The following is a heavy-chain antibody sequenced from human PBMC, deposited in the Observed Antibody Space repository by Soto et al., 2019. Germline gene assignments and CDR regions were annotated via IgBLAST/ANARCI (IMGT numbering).Heavy chain of an antibody. V-gene: IGHV1-2*02. J-gene: IGHJ6*02. CDR2: INPNSGGT. CDR1: GYTFTGSY. Sequence: ASLKVSCKASGYTFTGSYMHWVRQAPGQGLEWMGWINPNSGGTNYAQKFQGRVTMTRDTSISTAYMELSRLRSDDTAVYYCARVRYYDRSGYYRYYYYYGMDVWGQGTTVTVSS. CDR3: ARVRYYDRSGYYRYYYYYGMDV. D-gene: IGHD3-22*01.